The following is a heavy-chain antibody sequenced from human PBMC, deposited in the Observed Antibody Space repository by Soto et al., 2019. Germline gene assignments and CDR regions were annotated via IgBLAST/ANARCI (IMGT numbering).Heavy chain of an antibody. CDR3: ARHAPTFSTGWYEFDY. D-gene: IGHD6-19*01. Sequence: PSETLSLTCSVSGGSISSSGYYWGWIRQPPGKGLEWIGSIYYSGSPYYNPSLQSRVTISVDTSKNQFSLKLSSVTAADTAVYYCARHAPTFSTGWYEFDYWGRGTLLTVSS. CDR1: GGSISSSGYY. CDR2: IYYSGSP. V-gene: IGHV4-39*01. J-gene: IGHJ4*02.